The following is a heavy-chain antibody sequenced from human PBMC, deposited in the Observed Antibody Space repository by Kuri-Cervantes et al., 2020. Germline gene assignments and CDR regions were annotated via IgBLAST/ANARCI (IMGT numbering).Heavy chain of an antibody. V-gene: IGHV1-58*01. D-gene: IGHD2-2*01. J-gene: IGHJ5*02. CDR3: ARGVPDIVVVPAAMRDRLNWFDP. CDR2: IVVGSGNT. Sequence: SVKVSCKASGFTFTSSAVQWVRQARGQRLEWIGWIVVGSGNTNYAQKFQERVTMTRDTSISTAYMELSRLRSDDTAVYYCARGVPDIVVVPAAMRDRLNWFDPWGQGTLVTVSS. CDR1: GFTFTSSA.